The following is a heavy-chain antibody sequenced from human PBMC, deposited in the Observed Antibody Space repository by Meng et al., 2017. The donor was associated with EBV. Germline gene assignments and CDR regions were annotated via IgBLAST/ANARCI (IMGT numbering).Heavy chain of an antibody. Sequence: QVHVVQDGGEVKKPGSAVKVSSTTSGGTFRSDAVSWVRQAPGQGLEWMGGLIPMSDAPHYAQKFQGRVTMTADESTNTHYMDLSGLRFEDTAVYFCASESGRGFTPDYWGQGTLVTVSS. CDR3: ASESGRGFTPDY. V-gene: IGHV1-69*01. CDR2: LIPMSDAP. D-gene: IGHD3-10*01. CDR1: GGTFRSDA. J-gene: IGHJ4*02.